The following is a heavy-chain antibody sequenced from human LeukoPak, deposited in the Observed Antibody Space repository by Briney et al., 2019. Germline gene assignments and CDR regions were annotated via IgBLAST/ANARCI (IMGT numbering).Heavy chain of an antibody. CDR3: ARGGSYCSSTSCYELVGVTYYYYGMDV. CDR2: INPNSGGT. CDR1: GYTFTGYY. V-gene: IGHV1-2*02. D-gene: IGHD2-2*01. J-gene: IGHJ6*02. Sequence: ASVKVSCKASGYTFTGYYMHWVRQAPGQGLEWMGWINPNSGGTNYAQKFQGRVTMTRDTSISTAYMELSRLRSDDTAVYYCARGGSYCSSTSCYELVGVTYYYYGMDVWGQGTTVTVSS.